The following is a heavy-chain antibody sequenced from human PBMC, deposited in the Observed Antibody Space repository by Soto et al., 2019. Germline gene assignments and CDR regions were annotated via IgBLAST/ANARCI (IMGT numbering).Heavy chain of an antibody. CDR3: ANGPYYDFWSGEDPFDP. CDR1: GFTFNTYA. CDR2: ISGSGNST. V-gene: IGHV3-23*01. Sequence: GGSLRLSCAASGFTFNTYAMTWVRQAPGKGLEWVSSISGSGNSTYYADSVKGRFTISRDNSKNTLYLQMNRLRAEDTALYYCANGPYYDFWSGEDPFDPWGQGTLVTVSS. J-gene: IGHJ5*02. D-gene: IGHD3-3*01.